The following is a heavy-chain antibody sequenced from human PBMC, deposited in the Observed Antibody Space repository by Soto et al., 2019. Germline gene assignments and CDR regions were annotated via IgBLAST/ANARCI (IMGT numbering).Heavy chain of an antibody. D-gene: IGHD1-1*01. CDR2: IYWDDDK. V-gene: IGHV2-5*08. CDR1: GFSLSTSGMC. J-gene: IGHJ4*02. CDR3: AHRRVERYFDY. Sequence: SGPTLVNPTQTLTLTCTFSGFSLSTSGMCVSWIRQPPGKALEWLALIYWDDDKRYSPSLKSRLTITKDTSKNQVVLTMTNMDPVDTATYYYAHRRVERYFDYWGQGTLVTVSS.